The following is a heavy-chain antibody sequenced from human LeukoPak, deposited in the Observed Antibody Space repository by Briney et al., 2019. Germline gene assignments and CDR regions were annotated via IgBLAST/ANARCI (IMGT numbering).Heavy chain of an antibody. CDR2: IYYSGST. CDR3: ARDIVGTTPGSAFDI. CDR1: GGSIRTYY. D-gene: IGHD1-26*01. J-gene: IGHJ3*02. V-gene: IGHV4-59*01. Sequence: PSETLSLTCTVSGGSIRTYYWSWIRQPPGKGLEWIGYIYYSGSTNYNPSLKSRVTISVDTSKNQFSLKLSSVTAADTAVYYCARDIVGTTPGSAFDIWGQGTMVTVSS.